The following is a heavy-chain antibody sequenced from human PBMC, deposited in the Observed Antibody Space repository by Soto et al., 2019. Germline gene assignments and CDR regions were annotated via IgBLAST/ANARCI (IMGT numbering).Heavy chain of an antibody. J-gene: IGHJ6*02. CDR1: GGHFDRFA. CDR3: ARGEDDYGDFGSMDV. V-gene: IGHV1-69*01. CDR2: IIPFLSAT. Sequence: QVQLVQSGAEVKKPGSSVKVSCRASGGHFDRFALSWLRQAHGQGLEWMGGIIPFLSATTYAHKFQGRVTMTADESANTLSLEMRSLTSDDTAVYYCARGEDDYGDFGSMDVWGQGTSVTVSS. D-gene: IGHD4-17*01.